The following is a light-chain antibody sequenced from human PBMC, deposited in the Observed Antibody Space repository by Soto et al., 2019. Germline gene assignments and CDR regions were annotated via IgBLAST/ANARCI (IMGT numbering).Light chain of an antibody. CDR3: QQLRSYPST. CDR1: QDISSY. J-gene: IGKJ4*01. CDR2: AAS. V-gene: IGKV1-9*01. Sequence: DIQMTQSPSSLSASVGDRVTITFRASQDISSYLAWYQQKPGKAPTLLIYAASTLQSGVPSRFSGSGFGTDFTLTISSLQAEDFASYYCQQLRSYPSTFGGGTKVDIK.